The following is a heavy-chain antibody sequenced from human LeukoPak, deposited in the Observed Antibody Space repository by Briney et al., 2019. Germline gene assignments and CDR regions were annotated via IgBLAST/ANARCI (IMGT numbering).Heavy chain of an antibody. CDR3: AREYYDSSGYYYGIDY. D-gene: IGHD3-22*01. V-gene: IGHV1-46*01. J-gene: IGHJ4*02. CDR2: INPSGGST. Sequence: GASVKVSCKASGYTFTSYYMHWVRQAPGQGLEWMGIINPSGGSTSYAQKFQGRVTISVDTSKNQFSLKLSSVTAADTAVYYCAREYYDSSGYYYGIDYWGQGTLVTVSS. CDR1: GYTFTSYY.